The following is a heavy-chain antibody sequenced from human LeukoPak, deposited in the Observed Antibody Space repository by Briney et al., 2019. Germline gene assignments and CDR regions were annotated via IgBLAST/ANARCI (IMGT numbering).Heavy chain of an antibody. J-gene: IGHJ4*02. CDR1: GYTFTRYD. Sequence: ASVKVSCKASGYTFTRYDISWVRQATGQGLEWMGWMNPNSGNTGYAQKFQGRVTITRNTSISTAYMELSSLRSEDTAVYYCARGPSSGYLLNWGQGTLVTVSS. CDR2: MNPNSGNT. D-gene: IGHD3-22*01. V-gene: IGHV1-8*03. CDR3: ARGPSSGYLLN.